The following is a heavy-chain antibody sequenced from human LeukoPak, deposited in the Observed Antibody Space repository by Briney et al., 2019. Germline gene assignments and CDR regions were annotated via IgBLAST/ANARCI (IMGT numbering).Heavy chain of an antibody. Sequence: SETLSLTCTVSGDSITGSTYYWGWIRQPPGKGLEWIGSMYYSGSTYYNPSLKSRVTMSADTSKNQVSLHPRSVTAADTAVYYCARQYYDSTGYYYFDYWGQGTLVTVSS. CDR3: ARQYYDSTGYYYFDY. J-gene: IGHJ4*02. CDR2: MYYSGST. V-gene: IGHV4-39*01. CDR1: GDSITGSTYY. D-gene: IGHD3-22*01.